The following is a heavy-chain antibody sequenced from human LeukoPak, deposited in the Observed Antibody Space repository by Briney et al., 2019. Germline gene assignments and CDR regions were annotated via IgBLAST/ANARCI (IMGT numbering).Heavy chain of an antibody. CDR2: ICGSGGST. J-gene: IGHJ5*02. D-gene: IGHD6-19*01. CDR1: GFTFSSYA. Sequence: GGSLRLSCAASGFTFSSYAMSWVRQAPGKGLEWVSAICGSGGSTYYADSVKGRFTISRDNSKNTLYLQMNSLGAEETAVYYCALGAVADLFDPWGQGTLVTVSS. V-gene: IGHV3-23*01. CDR3: ALGAVADLFDP.